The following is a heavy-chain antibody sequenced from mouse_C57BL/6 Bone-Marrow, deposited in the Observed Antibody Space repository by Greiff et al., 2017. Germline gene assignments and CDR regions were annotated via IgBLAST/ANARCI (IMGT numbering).Heavy chain of an antibody. CDR2: ISDGGSYT. Sequence: EVKLMESGGGLVKPGGSLKLSCAASGFTFSSYAMSWVRQTPEKWLEWVATISDGGSYTYYPDNVKGRFTISRDNAKNNLYLQMSHLKSEDTAMYYCARDEGKAYWGQGTLVTVSA. CDR3: ARDEGKAY. J-gene: IGHJ3*01. CDR1: GFTFSSYA. V-gene: IGHV5-4*01.